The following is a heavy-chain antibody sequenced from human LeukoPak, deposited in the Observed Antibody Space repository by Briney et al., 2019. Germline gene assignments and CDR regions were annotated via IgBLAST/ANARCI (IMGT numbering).Heavy chain of an antibody. Sequence: GGSLRLSCAVSGFTFSSYWMSWVRQAPGKGLEWVANIKEDGSQKYYVDSVKGRFTISRDNAKNSLYLQMNSLRAEDTAVYYCVGDGSGYDLWGQGTLVTVSS. V-gene: IGHV3-7*04. J-gene: IGHJ4*02. CDR1: GFTFSSYW. D-gene: IGHD5-12*01. CDR3: VGDGSGYDL. CDR2: IKEDGSQK.